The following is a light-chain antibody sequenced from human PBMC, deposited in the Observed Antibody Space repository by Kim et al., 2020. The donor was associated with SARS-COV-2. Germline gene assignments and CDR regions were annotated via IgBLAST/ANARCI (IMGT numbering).Light chain of an antibody. V-gene: IGLV3-19*01. CDR2: GKN. CDR3: NSRDSNDNVV. Sequence: SSELTQDPAVSVALGQTVRITCQGDSLRSYYATWYQQKPGQAPKVVIYGKNNRPSGIPDRFSGSSSGNTAYLTITGPQAGDEADYYCNSRDSNDNVVFGGGTQLTVL. J-gene: IGLJ2*01. CDR1: SLRSYY.